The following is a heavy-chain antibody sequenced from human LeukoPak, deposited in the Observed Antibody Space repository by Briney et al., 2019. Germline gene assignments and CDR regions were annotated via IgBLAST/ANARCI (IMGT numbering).Heavy chain of an antibody. Sequence: SQTLSLTCTVSGGSISSGSYCWSWIRQPAGKGLEWIGRIYTCGSTNYNPSLKSRVTISVDTSKNQFSLRLSSVTAADTAVYYCASSNALVWGYFDYWGQGTLVTVSS. D-gene: IGHD7-27*01. CDR2: IYTCGST. CDR1: GGSISSGSYC. V-gene: IGHV4-61*02. CDR3: ASSNALVWGYFDY. J-gene: IGHJ4*02.